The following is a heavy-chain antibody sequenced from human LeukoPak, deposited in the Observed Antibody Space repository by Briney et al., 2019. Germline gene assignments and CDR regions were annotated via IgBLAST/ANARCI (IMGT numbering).Heavy chain of an antibody. Sequence: GGSLRLSCAASGFTLRNYGMHWVRQAPGKGLEWVASIRTDGGEKYHADSVQGRFSISRENSKNTLYLQMDSLRAEDTALYYCARIGYSTSWANFDYWGQGTLVTVSS. D-gene: IGHD6-13*01. CDR2: IRTDGGEK. CDR3: ARIGYSTSWANFDY. CDR1: GFTLRNYG. V-gene: IGHV3-30*02. J-gene: IGHJ4*02.